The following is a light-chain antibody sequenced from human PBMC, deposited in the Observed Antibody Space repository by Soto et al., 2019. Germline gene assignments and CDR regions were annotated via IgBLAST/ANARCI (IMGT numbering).Light chain of an antibody. J-gene: IGKJ1*01. V-gene: IGKV1-27*01. CDR3: QKYNSAPRT. CDR2: AAS. Sequence: DVQMTQSPSSLSASVGDRVTITCRASQGISNYLAWYQQKPGKVPKLLIYAASTLHSGVPSRFSGSGSGTDFTLTISSLQPEDDATYYCQKYNSAPRTFGQGTKVEIK. CDR1: QGISNY.